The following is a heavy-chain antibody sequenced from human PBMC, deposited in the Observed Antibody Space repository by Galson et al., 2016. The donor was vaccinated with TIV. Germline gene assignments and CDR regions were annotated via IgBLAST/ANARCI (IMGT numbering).Heavy chain of an antibody. CDR3: VKMRTSTGSFLTDP. Sequence: SLRLSCAASGFTFNGYATSWVRQAPGKGLEWVSAMTASGDSNWRADSVRGRFTISRDNSKSTLYLTMNNLRVEDTAIYYCVKMRTSTGSFLTDPWGQGTLVNVST. D-gene: IGHD3-10*01. V-gene: IGHV3-23*01. CDR1: GFTFNGYA. J-gene: IGHJ5*02. CDR2: MTASGDSN.